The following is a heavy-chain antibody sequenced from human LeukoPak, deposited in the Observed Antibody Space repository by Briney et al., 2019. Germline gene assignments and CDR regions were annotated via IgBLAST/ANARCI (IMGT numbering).Heavy chain of an antibody. V-gene: IGHV1-46*01. CDR2: INPSGGST. CDR3: ARDAIENYDFWSGSYYYFDY. CDR1: GYTFTNYY. Sequence: ASVKVSCKSSGYTFTNYYMHWVRQAPGQGLEWMGIINPSGGSTSYAQSFQGRVTMTRDTSTRTVYMELSSLRSEDTAVYYCARDAIENYDFWSGSYYYFDYWGQGTLVTVSS. J-gene: IGHJ4*02. D-gene: IGHD3-3*01.